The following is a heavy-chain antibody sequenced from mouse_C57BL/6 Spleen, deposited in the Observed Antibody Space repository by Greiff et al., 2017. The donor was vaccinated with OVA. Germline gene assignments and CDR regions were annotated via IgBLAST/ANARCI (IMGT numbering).Heavy chain of an antibody. CDR1: GYTFTDYN. Sequence: VQLQQSGPELVKPGASVKIPCKASGYTFTDYNMDWVKQSPGKSLEWIGDINPNNGGTIYNQKFKGKATLTVDKSSSTAYMELRSLTSEDTAVYYCARDGYDYDGFAYWGQGTLVTVSA. CDR2: INPNNGGT. CDR3: ARDGYDYDGFAY. J-gene: IGHJ3*01. V-gene: IGHV1-18*01. D-gene: IGHD2-4*01.